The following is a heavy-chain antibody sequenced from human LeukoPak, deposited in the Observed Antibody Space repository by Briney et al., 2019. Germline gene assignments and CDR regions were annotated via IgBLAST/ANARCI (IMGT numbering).Heavy chain of an antibody. J-gene: IGHJ5*02. CDR2: ISGNGGRT. CDR1: GFTFSSYA. Sequence: GGALRVSCAASGFTFSSYAMSWVRQAPGKELEWVSVISGNGGRTYYADSVKGPVTISRDNAKNTLYLQMNSLRADDTAVYSCAKVRDLDTVLGRFDNWGQGPLVTVSS. V-gene: IGHV3-23*01. D-gene: IGHD5-18*01. CDR3: AKVRDLDTVLGRFDN.